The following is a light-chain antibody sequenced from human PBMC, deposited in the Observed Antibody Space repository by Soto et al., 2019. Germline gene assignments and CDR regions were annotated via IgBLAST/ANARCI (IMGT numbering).Light chain of an antibody. CDR2: AAT. Sequence: DIQMTQSPSSLSASVGDRVTITCRASQSIISYLSWYQQKPGKAPKLLIYAATTIQSGVPSRFSGSGSGTDFTLTISSLQPEDSATYYCQQSYDILSFGGGTKVDIK. CDR1: QSIISY. V-gene: IGKV1-39*01. J-gene: IGKJ4*01. CDR3: QQSYDILS.